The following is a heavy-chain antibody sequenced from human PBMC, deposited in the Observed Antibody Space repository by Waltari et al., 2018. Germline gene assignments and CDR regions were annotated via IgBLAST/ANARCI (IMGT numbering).Heavy chain of an antibody. CDR3: ARPEDQAGFGELLY. D-gene: IGHD3-10*01. CDR2: IYPGDSDT. Sequence: VQLVQSGAEVKKPGASVKVSCKASGYTFTGSHMPSVRTAPGQGLEWMGIIYPGDSDTRYSPSFQGQVTISADKSISTAYLQWSSLKASDTAMYYCARPEDQAGFGELLYWGQGTLVTVSS. CDR1: GYTFTGSH. V-gene: IGHV5-51*01. J-gene: IGHJ4*02.